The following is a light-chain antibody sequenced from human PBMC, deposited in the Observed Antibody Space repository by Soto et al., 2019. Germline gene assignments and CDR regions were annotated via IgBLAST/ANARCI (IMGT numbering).Light chain of an antibody. CDR3: QQHGSGPWT. CDR2: VAS. V-gene: IGKV3-20*01. Sequence: EIVLTQSPDTLSLSPGERATLSCRASQSVSSNNLAWYQHKPGQPPRLLIYVASRRATGIPDRFSGSGSGSEFTLTTTRLEPEDFAVYYCQQHGSGPWTFGQGTKVEIK. J-gene: IGKJ1*01. CDR1: QSVSSNN.